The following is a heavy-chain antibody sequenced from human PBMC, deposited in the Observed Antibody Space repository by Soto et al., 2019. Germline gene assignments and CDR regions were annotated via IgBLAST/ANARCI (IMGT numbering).Heavy chain of an antibody. Sequence: QAHLEQSGAEVKRPGASVKVSCKASGYTFSDFDINWLRQASVQGPEWMGWMNAKSGDTFFAQRVQGKFNMTWDTSLSTAYMEVGSLKSDDTAMYYCARGNPFNYAGFDVWGQGTTVAVSS. V-gene: IGHV1-8*01. CDR1: GYTFSDFD. D-gene: IGHD3-16*01. CDR3: ARGNPFNYAGFDV. J-gene: IGHJ6*02. CDR2: MNAKSGDT.